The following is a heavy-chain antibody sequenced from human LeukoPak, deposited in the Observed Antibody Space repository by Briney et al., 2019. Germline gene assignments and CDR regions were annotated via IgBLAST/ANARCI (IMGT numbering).Heavy chain of an antibody. CDR1: GGSISSSNW. V-gene: IGHV4-4*02. Sequence: PSETLSLTCAVSGGSISSSNWWSWVRPPPGKGLEWIGEISHSGSTNYKPSLKSRVTILVDKSKKQFSLKLSSVTAADTAVYYCARGGYCGGDCYFYYWGQGTLVTVSS. J-gene: IGHJ4*02. D-gene: IGHD2-21*02. CDR3: ARGGYCGGDCYFYY. CDR2: ISHSGST.